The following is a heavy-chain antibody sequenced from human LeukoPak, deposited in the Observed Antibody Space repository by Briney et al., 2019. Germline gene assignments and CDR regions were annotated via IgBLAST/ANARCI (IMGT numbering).Heavy chain of an antibody. CDR3: AKIKAPPYSSSYYHFDN. Sequence: GGSLRILCAASGFTIISYGRIWVRQAPGKGLEWVAVISYDGSNKYYADSVKGRFTISRDNSKNTLYLPMNSLRAEDTAVYYCAKIKAPPYSSSYYHFDNWGARAPVTVSS. CDR1: GFTIISYG. J-gene: IGHJ4*02. CDR2: ISYDGSNK. D-gene: IGHD6-13*01. V-gene: IGHV3-30*18.